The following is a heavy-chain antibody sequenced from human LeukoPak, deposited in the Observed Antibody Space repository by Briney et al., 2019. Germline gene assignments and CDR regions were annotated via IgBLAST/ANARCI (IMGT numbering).Heavy chain of an antibody. J-gene: IGHJ4*02. Sequence: PGESLRLSCAASGFTFSSYAMGWVRQAPGKGLEWVSAISRNAGSTFYADSVKGRFTISRDNSKNTLYLQMNSLRAEDTAVYYCAKGVGYGYFFDYWGQGTLATVSS. V-gene: IGHV3-23*01. CDR3: AKGVGYGYFFDY. CDR1: GFTFSSYA. D-gene: IGHD5-18*01. CDR2: ISRNAGST.